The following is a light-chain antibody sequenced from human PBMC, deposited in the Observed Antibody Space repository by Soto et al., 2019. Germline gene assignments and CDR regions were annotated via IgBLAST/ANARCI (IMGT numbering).Light chain of an antibody. Sequence: DIQMTQSPSSVSASIGDTVTITCRASQDISTLLACYQQKPGKAPKLLIYGASTLESGVPSRFSGRGSGTDFTLTISSLQPEDFATYFCQQADSFPLTFGGGNKVEIK. J-gene: IGKJ4*01. V-gene: IGKV1D-12*01. CDR3: QQADSFPLT. CDR2: GAS. CDR1: QDISTL.